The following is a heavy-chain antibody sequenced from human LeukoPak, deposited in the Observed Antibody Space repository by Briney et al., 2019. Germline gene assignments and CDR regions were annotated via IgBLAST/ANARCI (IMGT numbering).Heavy chain of an antibody. J-gene: IGHJ5*02. CDR2: INSDSGFT. CDR1: GYTFTGYY. Sequence: ASVKVSCKASGYTFTGYYMNWVRQAPGQGLEWMGWINSDSGFTKYAQKFQGRVTMTRDTSITTVYMDLTRLTSDDTAVYYCARNFDMKGFDPWGQGALVPVSS. V-gene: IGHV1-2*02. CDR3: ARNFDMKGFDP. D-gene: IGHD3-9*01.